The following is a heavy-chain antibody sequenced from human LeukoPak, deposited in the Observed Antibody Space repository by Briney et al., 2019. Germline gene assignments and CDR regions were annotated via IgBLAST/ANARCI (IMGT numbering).Heavy chain of an antibody. CDR1: GFTFSNSG. V-gene: IGHV3-30*02. D-gene: IGHD1-26*01. CDR2: VWFGESSQ. Sequence: GGSLRLSCAASGFTFSNSGMHWVRQAPGKGLEWVAGVWFGESSQSYADSVKGRFTISRDNSKNTVWLEMNSLGVEDTAVYYCAKGGRDTSKYYFDYWGQGTQVTVSS. CDR3: AKGGRDTSKYYFDY. J-gene: IGHJ4*02.